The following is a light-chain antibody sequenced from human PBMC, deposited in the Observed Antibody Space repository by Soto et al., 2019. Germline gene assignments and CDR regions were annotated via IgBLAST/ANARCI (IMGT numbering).Light chain of an antibody. CDR2: DAS. CDR1: QSVSSY. CDR3: QQRSNLPPRFT. V-gene: IGKV3-11*01. J-gene: IGKJ5*01. Sequence: EIVLTQSPATLSLSPGERATLSCRASQSVSSYLAWYQQKPGQAPRLLIYDASNSATGIPARFSGSGSGTDFTLTISSLEPEDFAVYYCQQRSNLPPRFTFGQGTRLEIK.